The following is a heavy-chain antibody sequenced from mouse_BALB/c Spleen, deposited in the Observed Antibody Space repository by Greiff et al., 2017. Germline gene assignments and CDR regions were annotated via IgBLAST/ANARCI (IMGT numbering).Heavy chain of an antibody. D-gene: IGHD1-1*01. V-gene: IGHV7-1*02. J-gene: IGHJ3*01. CDR3: ARDAWDGSSYVFAY. CDR2: SRNKANDYTT. Sequence: EVKVVESGGGLVQPGGSLRLSCATSGFTFSDFYMEWVRQPPGKRLEWIAASRNKANDYTTEYSASVKGRFIVSRDTSQSILYLQMNALRAEDTAIYYCARDAWDGSSYVFAYWGQGTLVTVSA. CDR1: GFTFSDFY.